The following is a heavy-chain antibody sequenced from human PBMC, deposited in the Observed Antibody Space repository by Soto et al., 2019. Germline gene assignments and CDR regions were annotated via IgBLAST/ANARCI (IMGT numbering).Heavy chain of an antibody. J-gene: IGHJ3*02. CDR3: ARDRDSSGWYPSI. CDR1: GFTFSDYY. Sequence: GGSLRFSCAASGFTFSDYYMSWIRQAPGKGLEWVSYISSSGSTIYYADSVKGRFTISRDNAKNSLYLQMNSLRAEDTAVYYCARDRDSSGWYPSIWGQGTMVTVSS. V-gene: IGHV3-11*01. D-gene: IGHD6-19*01. CDR2: ISSSGSTI.